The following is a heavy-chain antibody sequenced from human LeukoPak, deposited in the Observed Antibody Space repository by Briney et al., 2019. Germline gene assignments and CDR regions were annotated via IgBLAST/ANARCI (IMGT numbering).Heavy chain of an antibody. J-gene: IGHJ4*02. CDR2: ISGSGVTT. CDR1: GFTFNNYA. Sequence: GVSLRLSCAASGFTFNNYAMSWVRQAPGMGLEWVSTISGSGVTTYYADSVRGRFTISRDNSKTTLYLQLDSLRPEDMAIYYCAKSPGQIQLDYFDYWGQGTLVTVSS. CDR3: AKSPGQIQLDYFDY. D-gene: IGHD1-1*01. V-gene: IGHV3-23*01.